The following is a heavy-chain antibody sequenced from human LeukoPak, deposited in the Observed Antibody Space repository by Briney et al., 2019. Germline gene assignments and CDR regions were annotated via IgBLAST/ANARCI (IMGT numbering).Heavy chain of an antibody. V-gene: IGHV3-23*01. CDR2: ISGSGGST. CDR1: GFTFSSYA. Sequence: GGSLRLSCAASGFTFSSYAMSWVRQAPGKGLEWVSAISGSGGSTYYADSVKGRFTISRDNSKNTLYLQMNSLRAEDTAVYYCAKTPTAIVGGGLTFNYWGQGTLVTVSS. CDR3: AKTPTAIVGGGLTFNY. J-gene: IGHJ4*02. D-gene: IGHD1-26*01.